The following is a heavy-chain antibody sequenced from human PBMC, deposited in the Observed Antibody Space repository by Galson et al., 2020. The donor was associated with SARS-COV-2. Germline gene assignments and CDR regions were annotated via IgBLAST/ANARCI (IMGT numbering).Heavy chain of an antibody. D-gene: IGHD1-26*01. Sequence: GETLRLSCAASGFTITNYAIHWVRQAPGKGLEWVAVISHDGRIEVYADSVKGRFTISRDNSENMLFLQMDSLRAADTAVYYCARDVSGGASDIWGQGTMVTVSS. V-gene: IGHV3-30*04. J-gene: IGHJ3*02. CDR2: ISHDGRIE. CDR1: GFTITNYA. CDR3: ARDVSGGASDI.